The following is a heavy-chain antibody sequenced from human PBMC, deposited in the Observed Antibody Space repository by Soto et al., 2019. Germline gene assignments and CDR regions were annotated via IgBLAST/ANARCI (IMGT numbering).Heavy chain of an antibody. CDR2: INPNSGGT. J-gene: IGHJ6*02. CDR1: GYTFTGYY. V-gene: IGHV1-2*04. D-gene: IGHD3-22*01. CDR3: ARDHSPLHNYYDSSGYQHYYYGMDV. Sequence: GASVKVSCKASGYTFTGYYMHWVRHAPGQGLEWMGWINPNSGGTNYAQKFQGWVTMTRDTSISTAYMELSRLRSDDTAVYYCARDHSPLHNYYDSSGYQHYYYGMDVWGQGTTVTVSS.